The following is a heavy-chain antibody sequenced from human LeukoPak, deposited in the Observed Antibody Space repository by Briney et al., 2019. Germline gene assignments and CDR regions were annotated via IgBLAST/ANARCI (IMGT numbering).Heavy chain of an antibody. J-gene: IGHJ4*02. D-gene: IGHD2-8*01. CDR2: IYGSVPGK. CDR1: GFSINTYS. CDR3: AKDQVRVGLYDIDY. Sequence: PGGSLRLSCAASGFSINTYSISWVRQVPGKGLEWLSIIYGSVPGKYYADSVQGRFTISKHSLKNTVYLQMNSLRAGDTAMYYCAKDQVRVGLYDIDYWGPGTLVTVSS. V-gene: IGHV3-23*01.